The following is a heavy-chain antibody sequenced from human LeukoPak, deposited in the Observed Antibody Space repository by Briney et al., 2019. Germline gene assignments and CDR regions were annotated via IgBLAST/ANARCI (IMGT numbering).Heavy chain of an antibody. Sequence: GASVKVSCKASGYTFTSYDINWVRQATGQGLEWMGWMNPNSGNTGYAQKFQGRVTMTRNTSISTAYMELSSLRSEDTAVYYCARVSGSYYYYYGMDVWGQGTTVTVSS. J-gene: IGHJ6*02. V-gene: IGHV1-8*01. D-gene: IGHD1-26*01. CDR3: ARVSGSYYYYYGMDV. CDR2: MNPNSGNT. CDR1: GYTFTSYD.